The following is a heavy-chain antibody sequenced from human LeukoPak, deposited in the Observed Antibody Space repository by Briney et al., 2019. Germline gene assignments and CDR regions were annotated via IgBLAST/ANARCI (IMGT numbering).Heavy chain of an antibody. J-gene: IGHJ4*02. D-gene: IGHD6-13*01. CDR2: ISVSGAST. V-gene: IGHV3-23*01. CDR1: GFTFNSYT. CDR3: AKRSNSWPNFDY. Sequence: PGGSLRLSCAASGFTFNSYTMSWVRQAPGKGLEWVSGISVSGASTYYADSVKGRFTISRDNSKNTLYLQMNRLRAEDTAVYYCAKRSNSWPNFDYWGQGTLVTVSS.